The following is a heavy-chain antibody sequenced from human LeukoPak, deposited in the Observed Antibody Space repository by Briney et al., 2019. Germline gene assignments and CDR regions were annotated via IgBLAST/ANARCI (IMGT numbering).Heavy chain of an antibody. CDR1: GGSISLSC. D-gene: IGHD6-19*01. CDR3: ARDAGSGWYYFDS. J-gene: IGHJ4*02. CDR2: LYPSGRT. V-gene: IGHV4-4*07. Sequence: PSETLSLTCTVSGGSISLSCWSWLRQPAGKGLEWVGRLYPSGRTENNPSLKSRVSISLDAPKSQFSLRLTSVTAADTAVYFCARDAGSGWYYFDSWGQGTRVTVSS.